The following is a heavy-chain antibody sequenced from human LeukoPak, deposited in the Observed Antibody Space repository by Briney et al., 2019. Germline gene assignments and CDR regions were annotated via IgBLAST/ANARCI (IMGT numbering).Heavy chain of an antibody. CDR1: GFTFSSYA. J-gene: IGHJ5*02. Sequence: GGSLRLSCAASGFTFSSYAMSWVRQAPGKGLEWVSAISGSGGSTYYADSVKGRFTISRDNSKNTLYLHMNSLRAEDTAVYYCAKDKYGDYAGWFDPWGQGTLVTVSS. D-gene: IGHD4-17*01. V-gene: IGHV3-23*01. CDR2: ISGSGGST. CDR3: AKDKYGDYAGWFDP.